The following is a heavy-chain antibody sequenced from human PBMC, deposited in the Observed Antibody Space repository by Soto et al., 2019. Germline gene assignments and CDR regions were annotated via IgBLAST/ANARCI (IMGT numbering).Heavy chain of an antibody. Sequence: ASVKVSCKASGYTFSSYYLQWVRQAPGQGLEWMGIINPSGDHTSYEEKFHGRITMTSDTSTSTVYMELSSLRSDDTAVYYCARGPLRGFGEFMHHYYDLAVSGQGTTVTVSS. J-gene: IGHJ6*02. CDR3: ARGPLRGFGEFMHHYYDLAV. CDR1: GYTFSSYY. D-gene: IGHD3-10*01. V-gene: IGHV1-46*01. CDR2: INPSGDHT.